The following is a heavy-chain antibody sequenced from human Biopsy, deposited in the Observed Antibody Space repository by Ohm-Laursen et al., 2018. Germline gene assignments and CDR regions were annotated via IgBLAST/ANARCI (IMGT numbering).Heavy chain of an antibody. V-gene: IGHV4-34*01. CDR1: GESFNGYY. CDR3: VRGVDYYDPYHYYALDV. Sequence: SETLSLTCAVYGESFNGYYWSWIRQTPGKGLEWIGEINHSGITNYNPSLKSRVTISVNTSKNQFSLKVRSVTAADTAVYYCVRGVDYYDPYHYYALDVWGQGTTVTVSS. D-gene: IGHD3-22*01. J-gene: IGHJ6*02. CDR2: INHSGIT.